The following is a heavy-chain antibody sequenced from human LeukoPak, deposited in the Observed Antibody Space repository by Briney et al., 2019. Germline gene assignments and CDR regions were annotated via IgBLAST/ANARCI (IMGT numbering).Heavy chain of an antibody. D-gene: IGHD2-2*01. CDR3: AREVEFVPTAMGAYYYYFMDV. Sequence: QTGGSLRLSCADSGFTSSNHWMHWVRQAPGKGLLWVSRINPDGRRADYAGSVKGRFTISRDNAKNTLHLQMNNLSADDTALYYCAREVEFVPTAMGAYYYYFMDVWGKGTTVTVSS. J-gene: IGHJ6*03. V-gene: IGHV3-74*01. CDR1: GFTSSNHW. CDR2: INPDGRRA.